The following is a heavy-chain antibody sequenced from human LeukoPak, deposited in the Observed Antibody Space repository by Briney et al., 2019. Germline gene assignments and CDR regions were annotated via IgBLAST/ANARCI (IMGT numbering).Heavy chain of an antibody. CDR2: ITSRSSTI. Sequence: GGSLRLSCAASGFTFSGYAMIWVRQAPGKGLEWVSYITSRSSTIYYADSVKGRFTISRDNAKNSLYLQMNSLRAEDTAVYYCARDLNHYYGMDVWGQGTTVTVSS. J-gene: IGHJ6*02. CDR1: GFTFSGYA. V-gene: IGHV3-48*04. D-gene: IGHD1-14*01. CDR3: ARDLNHYYGMDV.